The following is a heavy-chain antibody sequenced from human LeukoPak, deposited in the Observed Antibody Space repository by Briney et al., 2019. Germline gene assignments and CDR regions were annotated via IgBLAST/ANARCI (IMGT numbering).Heavy chain of an antibody. D-gene: IGHD3-10*01. CDR1: GYTFTGYY. CDR3: ARGPGSGGYNWFDP. J-gene: IGHJ5*02. V-gene: IGHV1-2*02. Sequence: ASVKVSCKAAGYTFTGYYMHWVRQAPGQGLEWMGWINPNSGGTNYAQKFQGRVTMTRDTSISTAYMELSRLRSDDTAVYYCARGPGSGGYNWFDPWGQGTLVTVSS. CDR2: INPNSGGT.